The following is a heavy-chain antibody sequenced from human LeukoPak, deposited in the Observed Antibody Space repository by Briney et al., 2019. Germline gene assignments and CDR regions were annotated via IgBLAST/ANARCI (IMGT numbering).Heavy chain of an antibody. Sequence: GGSLRLSCAASGFTFSNYALHWVRQAPGKGLEWVALISYDGNSKYYADSVKGRFTISRDNSKNTLYLQMNSLRAEDTAVYYCARSTRDAYNQDAFDIWGQGTMVTVSS. V-gene: IGHV3-30-3*01. CDR3: ARSTRDAYNQDAFDI. J-gene: IGHJ3*02. CDR2: ISYDGNSK. CDR1: GFTFSNYA. D-gene: IGHD5-24*01.